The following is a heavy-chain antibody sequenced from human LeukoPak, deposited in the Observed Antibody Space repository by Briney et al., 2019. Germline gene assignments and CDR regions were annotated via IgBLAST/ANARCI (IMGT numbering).Heavy chain of an antibody. CDR1: GFTFSTYW. CDR2: IKQDGSEK. D-gene: IGHD2-2*01. J-gene: IGHJ5*02. Sequence: PGGSLRLSCAASGFTFSTYWMIWVRQVPGKGLEWVANIKQDGSEKYYVDSVKGRFTISRANAKNSLFLQMNSLRVEDTAVYYCARGYCTSTSCYGNYFDPWGQGTLVTVSS. CDR3: ARGYCTSTSCYGNYFDP. V-gene: IGHV3-7*01.